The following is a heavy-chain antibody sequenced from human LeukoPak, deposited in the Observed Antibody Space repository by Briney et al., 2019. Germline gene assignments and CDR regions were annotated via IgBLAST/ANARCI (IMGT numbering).Heavy chain of an antibody. CDR1: GFTFSSYS. J-gene: IGHJ6*04. Sequence: GGSLRLSCAASGFTFSSYSMIWVRQAPGKGLEWVSSISSSSSYIYYADSVKGRFTISRDNAKNSLYLQMNSLRAEDTAVYYCTRAYCSDGSCYSPSYYYYGMDVWGKGTTVTVSS. V-gene: IGHV3-21*01. CDR2: ISSSSSYI. D-gene: IGHD2-15*01. CDR3: TRAYCSDGSCYSPSYYYYGMDV.